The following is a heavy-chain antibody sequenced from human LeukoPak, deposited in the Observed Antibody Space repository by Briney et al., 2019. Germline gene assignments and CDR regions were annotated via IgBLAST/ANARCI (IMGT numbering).Heavy chain of an antibody. CDR2: ISSDGGNR. V-gene: IGHV3-30-3*01. CDR1: GFTFSSYA. J-gene: IGHJ3*02. Sequence: GGSLRLSCAASGFTFSSYAMHWVRRAPGKALEWVATISSDGGNRYYSDSVKGRFTISRDNAKNSLFLQMDSLRADDTAVYYCARHRNADYYDASATFDIWGQGTMVTVSS. D-gene: IGHD3-22*01. CDR3: ARHRNADYYDASATFDI.